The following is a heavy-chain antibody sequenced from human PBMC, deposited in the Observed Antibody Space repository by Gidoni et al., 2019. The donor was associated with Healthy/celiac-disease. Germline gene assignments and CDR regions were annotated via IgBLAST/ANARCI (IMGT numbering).Heavy chain of an antibody. D-gene: IGHD4-17*01. Sequence: AASGFTFSSYAMSWVRQAPGKGLEWVSAISGSGGSTYYADSVKGRFTISRDNSKNTLYLQMNSLRAEDTAVYYCAKPYGDYPRGMDVWGQGTTVTVSS. J-gene: IGHJ6*02. V-gene: IGHV3-23*01. CDR2: ISGSGGST. CDR1: GFTFSSYA. CDR3: AKPYGDYPRGMDV.